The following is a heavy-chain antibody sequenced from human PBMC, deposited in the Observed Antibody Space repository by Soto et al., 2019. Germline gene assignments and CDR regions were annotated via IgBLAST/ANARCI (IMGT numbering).Heavy chain of an antibody. D-gene: IGHD6-19*01. V-gene: IGHV1-69*13. J-gene: IGHJ4*02. CDR3: ARQHPLDSRGWYN. Sequence: GASVKVSCKASGGTFSSYAISWVRQAPGQGLEWMGGIIPIFGTANYAQKFQGRVTITADESTSTAYPQWSSLKASDTAIYYCARQHPLDSRGWYNWGQGTLVTVSS. CDR2: IIPIFGTA. CDR1: GGTFSSYA.